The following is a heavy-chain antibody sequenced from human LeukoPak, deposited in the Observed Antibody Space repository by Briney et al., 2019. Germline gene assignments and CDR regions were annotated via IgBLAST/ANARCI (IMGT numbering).Heavy chain of an antibody. D-gene: IGHD1-26*01. CDR1: GGSISSSNYY. Sequence: SETLSLTCTVSGGSISSSNYYWSWIRQPPGKGLEWIGYIYDSGSTNYNPSLKSRVTISVDTSKNKFSLKLSSVTAADTAVYYCARGGSYLGHCDYWGQGSLVTVSS. CDR3: ARGGSYLGHCDY. V-gene: IGHV4-61*01. CDR2: IYDSGST. J-gene: IGHJ4*02.